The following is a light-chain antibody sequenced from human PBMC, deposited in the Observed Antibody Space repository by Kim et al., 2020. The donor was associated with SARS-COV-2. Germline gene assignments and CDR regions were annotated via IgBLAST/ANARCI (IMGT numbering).Light chain of an antibody. V-gene: IGLV2-8*01. Sequence: GQSITISCTGTSSDVGGYNFVSWYQQNPGKAPKLMIYEVSKRPSGVPDRFSGSKSGNTASLTVSGLQAEDEADYYCGSYGGSNNYVFGTGTKVTVL. CDR1: SSDVGGYNF. CDR2: EVS. CDR3: GSYGGSNNYV. J-gene: IGLJ1*01.